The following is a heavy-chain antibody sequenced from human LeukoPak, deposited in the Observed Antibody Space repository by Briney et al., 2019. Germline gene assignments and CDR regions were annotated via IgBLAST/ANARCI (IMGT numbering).Heavy chain of an antibody. CDR2: LISSSSYI. V-gene: IGHV3-21*01. CDR1: GFTFSSYS. Sequence: GGSLRLSCVASGFTFSSYSMNLVRQAPRKGLGGVSSLISSSSYIYYADSVKGRFTISRDNAKNSLYLQMNSLRAEDTAVYYCARDRAYCGGDCYPDYYYYYMDVWGKGTTVTVSS. CDR3: ARDRAYCGGDCYPDYYYYYMDV. J-gene: IGHJ6*03. D-gene: IGHD2-21*02.